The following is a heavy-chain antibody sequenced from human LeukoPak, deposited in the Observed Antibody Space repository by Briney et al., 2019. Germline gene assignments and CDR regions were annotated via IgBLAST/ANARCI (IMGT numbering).Heavy chain of an antibody. CDR2: INPNSGGT. Sequence: ASVTVSCKASGYTFTGYYMHWVRQAPGQGLEWMGWINPNSGGTNYAQKFQGRVTMTRDTSISTAYMELSRLRSDDTAVYYCARGPSDYCSGGSCYSGYYYYYMDVWGKGTTVTVSS. D-gene: IGHD2-15*01. J-gene: IGHJ6*03. CDR3: ARGPSDYCSGGSCYSGYYYYYMDV. CDR1: GYTFTGYY. V-gene: IGHV1-2*02.